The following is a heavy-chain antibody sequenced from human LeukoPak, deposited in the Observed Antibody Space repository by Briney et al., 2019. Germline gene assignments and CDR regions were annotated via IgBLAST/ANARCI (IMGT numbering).Heavy chain of an antibody. CDR1: GFIFTDYW. CDR2: ISWNSGSI. J-gene: IGHJ4*02. D-gene: IGHD3-22*01. V-gene: IGHV3-9*01. Sequence: GGSLRLSCAASGFIFTDYWMNWVRQAPGKGLEWVSGISWNSGSIGYADSVKGRFTISRDNAKNSLYLQMNSLRAEDTALYYCAKSAYDSSGYYQDYWGQGTLVTVSS. CDR3: AKSAYDSSGYYQDY.